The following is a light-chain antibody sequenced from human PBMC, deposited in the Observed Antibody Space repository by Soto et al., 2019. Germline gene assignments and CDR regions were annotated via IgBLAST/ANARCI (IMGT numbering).Light chain of an antibody. CDR1: QSVSTK. V-gene: IGKV3D-15*01. J-gene: IGKJ3*01. CDR3: QQYNNWPYT. CDR2: GAS. Sequence: MVMTQSPATLSVSPGERATLSCRASQSVSTKLAWYQQKPGQAPRLLIYGASTRATGIPARFSGSGSGTDFTLTISSLQSEDFAVYYCQQYNNWPYTFGPGTRVDIK.